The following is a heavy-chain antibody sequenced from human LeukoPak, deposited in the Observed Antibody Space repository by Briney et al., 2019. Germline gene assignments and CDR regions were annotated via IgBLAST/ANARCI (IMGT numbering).Heavy chain of an antibody. CDR1: GYTFASYA. V-gene: IGHV1-3*02. J-gene: IGHJ3*02. D-gene: IGHD6-19*01. CDR3: ARAVAGAFDI. Sequence: SVKVSCKASGYTFASYAMHWVRPAPAQRIDWMGWSNASNGNTKYSQEFQGRVTISRDTSASTAYMKLSSLRAEDMAVYYCARAVAGAFDIWGQGTMVTVSS. CDR2: SNASNGNT.